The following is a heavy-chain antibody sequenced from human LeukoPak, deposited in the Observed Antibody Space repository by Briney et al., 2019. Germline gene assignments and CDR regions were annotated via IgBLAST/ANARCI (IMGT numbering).Heavy chain of an antibody. CDR2: SSYDGGTK. J-gene: IGHJ4*02. D-gene: IGHD2-15*01. CDR1: GLTFSNYG. Sequence: PGRSLRLSCAASGLTFSNYGMHWVRQAPGKGPEWVAVSSYDGGTKYYADSVKGRFTISRDNSKDTLYLQMISLRAEDTAVYYCAKEACGGSCYSDYFDYWGQGTLVTVSS. CDR3: AKEACGGSCYSDYFDY. V-gene: IGHV3-30*18.